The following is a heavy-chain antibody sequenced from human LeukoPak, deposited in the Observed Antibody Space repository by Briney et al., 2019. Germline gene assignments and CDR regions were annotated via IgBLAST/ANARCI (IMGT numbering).Heavy chain of an antibody. J-gene: IGHJ3*02. D-gene: IGHD2-15*01. V-gene: IGHV4-39*07. CDR1: GGSISSGYY. Sequence: SETLSLACTVSGGSISSGYYWGWIRQPPGKGLEWVGNIYYSGSTYYNPSLESRVTISVDTSMTQFSLRLTSVTAADTAVYFCARDIGIYPHVAFDIWGQGTLVTVSS. CDR3: ARDIGIYPHVAFDI. CDR2: IYYSGST.